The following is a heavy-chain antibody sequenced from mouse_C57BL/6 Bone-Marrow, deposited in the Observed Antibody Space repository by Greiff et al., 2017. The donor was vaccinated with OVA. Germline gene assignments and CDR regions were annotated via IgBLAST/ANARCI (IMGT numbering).Heavy chain of an antibody. Sequence: VKLQESGAELVRPGASVTLSCKASGYTFTDYEMHWVKQTPVHGLEWIGAIDPETGGTAYNQKFKGKAILPDDKSSSTAYMELRSLTSEDSAVYYCTRGYSNYYAMYYWGQGTSVTVSS. D-gene: IGHD2-5*01. J-gene: IGHJ4*01. V-gene: IGHV1-15*01. CDR3: TRGYSNYYAMYY. CDR1: GYTFTDYE. CDR2: IDPETGGT.